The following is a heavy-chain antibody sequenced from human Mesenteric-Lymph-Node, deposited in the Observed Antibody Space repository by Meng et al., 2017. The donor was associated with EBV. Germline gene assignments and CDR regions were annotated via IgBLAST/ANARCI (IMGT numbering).Heavy chain of an antibody. Sequence: EVQLVESGGGLVQPGGSLRLSCAASGFTFSTYAMSWVRQAPGKGLEWVSTITNSGGGATFADSVKGRFTISRDNSKNTLSLQMSSLRAEDTAIYYCAKDLDDDSSRLTPFDCWGQGTLVTVSS. V-gene: IGHV3-23*04. D-gene: IGHD6-13*01. CDR2: ITNSGGGA. CDR3: AKDLDDDSSRLTPFDC. CDR1: GFTFSTYA. J-gene: IGHJ4*02.